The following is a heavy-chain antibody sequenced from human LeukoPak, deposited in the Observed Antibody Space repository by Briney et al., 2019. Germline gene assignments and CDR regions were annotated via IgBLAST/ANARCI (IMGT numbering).Heavy chain of an antibody. D-gene: IGHD1-26*01. CDR1: GFTVSSNY. Sequence: GGSLRPSCASSGFTVSSNYMSWVRQAPGKGLEWVSVIYSGGSTNYAGSVKGRFTISRDNSKNTLYLQMNSLRAEDTAVYYCAIGGIELNFDYWGQGTLVTVSS. CDR2: IYSGGST. V-gene: IGHV3-53*01. CDR3: AIGGIELNFDY. J-gene: IGHJ4*02.